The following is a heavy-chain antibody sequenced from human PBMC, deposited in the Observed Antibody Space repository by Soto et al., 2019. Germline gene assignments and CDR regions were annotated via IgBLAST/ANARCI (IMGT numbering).Heavy chain of an antibody. CDR2: ISGSVGST. J-gene: IGHJ4*02. CDR3: VKDRTIAARNFDY. CDR1: GFTFSNHA. Sequence: EVQLLESGGGLVQPGGSLRLSCAASGFTFSNHAMAWVRQAPGKGLEWVSAISGSVGSTYYADSVKGRFTISRDNSENMLYLQMNSLRAEDTPVYYCVKDRTIAARNFDYWGQGTLVTVSS. D-gene: IGHD6-6*01. V-gene: IGHV3-23*01.